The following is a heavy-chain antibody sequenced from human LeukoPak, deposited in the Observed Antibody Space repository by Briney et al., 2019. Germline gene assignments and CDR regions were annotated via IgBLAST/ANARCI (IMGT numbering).Heavy chain of an antibody. Sequence: ASVKVSCKASGYTFTSYAMHWVRQAPGQRLEWMGWINAGNGNTKYSQEFQGRVTITRDTSASTAYMELSSLRSEDMAVYYCARSLRGYSYGYGWFDPWGQGTLVTVSS. V-gene: IGHV1-3*03. CDR1: GYTFTSYA. D-gene: IGHD5-18*01. CDR3: ARSLRGYSYGYGWFDP. CDR2: INAGNGNT. J-gene: IGHJ5*02.